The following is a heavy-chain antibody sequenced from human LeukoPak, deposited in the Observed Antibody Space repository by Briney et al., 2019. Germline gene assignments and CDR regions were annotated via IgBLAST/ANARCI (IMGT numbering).Heavy chain of an antibody. CDR3: ARDNYPIPAASGYYFDY. V-gene: IGHV3-30-3*01. D-gene: IGHD2-2*01. J-gene: IGHJ4*02. CDR1: GFTFSSYA. Sequence: GGSLRLSCAASGFTFSSYAMHWVRQAPGKGLEWVAVISYDGSNKYYADSVKGRFTISRDNSKNTLYLQMNSLRAEDTAVYYCARDNYPIPAASGYYFDYWGQGTLVTVSS. CDR2: ISYDGSNK.